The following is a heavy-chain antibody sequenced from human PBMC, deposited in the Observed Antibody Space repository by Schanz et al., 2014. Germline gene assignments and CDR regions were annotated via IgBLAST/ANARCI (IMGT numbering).Heavy chain of an antibody. CDR3: ARGVRIDY. V-gene: IGHV3-NL1*01. D-gene: IGHD3-3*01. CDR2: IVGGGGRT. CDR1: GFTFDPYA. Sequence: QVQLVESGGGVVQPGGSLRLSCAASGFTFDPYAMHWLRQSPGKGLEWVSSIVGGGGRTYYADSVKGRFTISRDNSKNTLYLQMNSLTAEDTAVYYCARGVRIDYWGQGTLVTVSS. J-gene: IGHJ4*02.